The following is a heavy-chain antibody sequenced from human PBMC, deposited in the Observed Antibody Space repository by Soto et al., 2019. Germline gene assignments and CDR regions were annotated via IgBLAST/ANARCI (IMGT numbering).Heavy chain of an antibody. CDR1: GFSLSTSGVG. CDR3: SQRRVGPSRH. V-gene: IGHV2-5*02. D-gene: IGHD1-26*01. CDR2: IYWDDDK. J-gene: IGHJ1*01. Sequence: QITLKESGPTLVNPTQTLTLTCTFSGFSLSTSGVGVGWIRQPPGKALEWLALIYWDDDKRYIPSLKSRLTITKDPATNQVVLRMTNMHPVETPTYYCSQRRVGPSRHRGQGALVTVST.